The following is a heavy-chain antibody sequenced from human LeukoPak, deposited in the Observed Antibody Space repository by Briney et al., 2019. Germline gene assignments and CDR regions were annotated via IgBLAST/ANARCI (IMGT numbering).Heavy chain of an antibody. D-gene: IGHD2-21*02. Sequence: SQTLSLTCTVSGGSISSGGYYWSWIRQHPGKGLEWIGYIYYSGSTYYNPSLKSRVTISVDTSENQFSLKLSSVTAADTAVYYCARAGVVTAMLDYWGQGTLVTVSS. J-gene: IGHJ4*02. V-gene: IGHV4-31*03. CDR1: GGSISSGGYY. CDR2: IYYSGST. CDR3: ARAGVVTAMLDY.